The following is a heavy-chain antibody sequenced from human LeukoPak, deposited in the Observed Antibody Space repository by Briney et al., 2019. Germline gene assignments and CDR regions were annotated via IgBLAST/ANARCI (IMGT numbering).Heavy chain of an antibody. CDR3: ARILGVSHSDY. Sequence: SQTLSINCAISGDSVSSTSAAWTWIRQSPSRGLEWLGRTYYRSKWYNDYAVSVKSRITIKPDTSKNQFSLQLNSVTPEDTAVYYCARILGVSHSDYWGQGTLVTVSS. CDR2: TYYRSKWYN. CDR1: GDSVSSTSAA. V-gene: IGHV6-1*01. J-gene: IGHJ4*02. D-gene: IGHD1-26*01.